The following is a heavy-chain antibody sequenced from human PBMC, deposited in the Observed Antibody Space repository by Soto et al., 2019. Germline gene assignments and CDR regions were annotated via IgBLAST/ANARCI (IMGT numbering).Heavy chain of an antibody. CDR3: ARDRNYYGSGSYYKDYYYGMDV. D-gene: IGHD3-10*01. V-gene: IGHV4-34*01. CDR2: ISYSGRT. Sequence: SETLSLTCAVYGGSFSGYYCSWIRQPPGKGLEWIGYISYSGRTYYNPSLKSRVIISLDTSKNQFSLKLSSVSAADTAVYYCARDRNYYGSGSYYKDYYYGMDVWGQGTTVTVSS. CDR1: GGSFSGYY. J-gene: IGHJ6*02.